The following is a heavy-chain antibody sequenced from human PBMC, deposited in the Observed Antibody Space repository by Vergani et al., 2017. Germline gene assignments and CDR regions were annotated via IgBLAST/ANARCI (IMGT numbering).Heavy chain of an antibody. CDR2: IYYSGST. CDR1: GGSISSYY. CDR3: AREVYREQLVKSYYGMDV. D-gene: IGHD6-13*01. J-gene: IGHJ6*02. Sequence: QVQLQESGPGLVKPSETLSLTCAVSGGSISSYYWSWIRQPPGKGLEWIGYIYYSGSTNYNPSLKSRVTISVDTSKNQFSLKLSSVTAADTAVYYCAREVYREQLVKSYYGMDVWGQGTTVTVSS. V-gene: IGHV4-59*01.